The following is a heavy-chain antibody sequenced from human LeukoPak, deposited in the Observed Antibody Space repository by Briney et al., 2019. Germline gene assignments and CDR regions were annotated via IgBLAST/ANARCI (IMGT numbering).Heavy chain of an antibody. J-gene: IGHJ4*02. CDR1: GFSFSNYG. Sequence: GGSLRLSCAASGFSFSNYGMHWVRQAPGKGLEWVAFIGYDENNKYYADSVKGRFTISRDNSKNTLYMQMNSLRAEDTAVYYCAKGDYGVYWGQGTLVTVSS. V-gene: IGHV3-30*02. D-gene: IGHD4-17*01. CDR2: IGYDENNK. CDR3: AKGDYGVY.